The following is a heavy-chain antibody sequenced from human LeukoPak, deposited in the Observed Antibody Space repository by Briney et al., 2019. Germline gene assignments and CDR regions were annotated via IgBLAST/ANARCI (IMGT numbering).Heavy chain of an antibody. CDR2: SRDRTKCYST. J-gene: IGHJ4*02. D-gene: IGHD4-17*01. V-gene: IGHV3-72*01. CDR3: ARTRGVPYGDYLNDY. CDR1: GFTFSDHY. Sequence: GGSLRLSCAGSGFTFSDHYIDWVRQAPGKGLEWIGRSRDRTKCYSTEFVASVKGRFTSSRDDSKSSVYLHLNSLKIEDTAVYYCARTRGVPYGDYLNDYWGQGTLVTVSS.